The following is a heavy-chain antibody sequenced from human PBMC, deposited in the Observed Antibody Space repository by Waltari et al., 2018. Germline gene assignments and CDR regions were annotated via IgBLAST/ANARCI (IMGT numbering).Heavy chain of an antibody. CDR3: ARGKAFDP. V-gene: IGHV3-21*06. J-gene: IGHJ5*02. Sequence: VRLVESGGGRVELGESLRLSCVGSGFSFDEYSMNWVRQAPGKGLEWVSSLNNGGDYKGYADSVEGRFTISRDNDKNTLYLQMNDLRVDDTAIYYCARGKAFDPWGQGTRVNVSS. CDR2: LNNGGDYK. CDR1: GFSFDEYS.